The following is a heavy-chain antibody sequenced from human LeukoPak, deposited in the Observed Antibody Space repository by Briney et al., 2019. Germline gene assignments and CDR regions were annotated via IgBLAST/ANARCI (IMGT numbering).Heavy chain of an antibody. Sequence: SETLSLTCTVSGGPISSYYWSWIRQPPGKGLEWIGYIYYSGSTNYNPSLKSRVTISVDTSKNQFSLKLSSVTAADTAVYYCARGYTDGSIDYWGQGTLVTVSS. D-gene: IGHD5-18*01. J-gene: IGHJ4*02. CDR2: IYYSGST. V-gene: IGHV4-59*08. CDR1: GGPISSYY. CDR3: ARGYTDGSIDY.